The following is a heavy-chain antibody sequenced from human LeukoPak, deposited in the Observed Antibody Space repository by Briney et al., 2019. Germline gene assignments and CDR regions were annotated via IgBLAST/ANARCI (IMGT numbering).Heavy chain of an antibody. J-gene: IGHJ3*02. CDR2: INPNSGGT. D-gene: IGHD6-19*01. CDR1: GYTFTVYY. Sequence: ASVTVSFTASGYTFTVYYMHWVRQAPGQGLEWMGWINPNSGGTNYAQKFQGWVTMTRDTSISTAYMELSRLRSDDTAVYYCARAVAALDAFDIWGQGTMVTVSS. V-gene: IGHV1-2*04. CDR3: ARAVAALDAFDI.